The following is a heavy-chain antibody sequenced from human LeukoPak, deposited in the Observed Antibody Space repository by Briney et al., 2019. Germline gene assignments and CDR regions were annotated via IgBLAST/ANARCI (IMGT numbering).Heavy chain of an antibody. CDR2: ISGSGGST. CDR3: ARDERPRGIAAAMGVFDC. J-gene: IGHJ4*02. D-gene: IGHD6-13*01. CDR1: GFTFSSYA. V-gene: IGHV3-23*01. Sequence: GGSLRLSCAASGFTFSSYAMSWVRQAPGKGLEWVSAISGSGGSTYYADSVKGRFTISRDNSKNTVYLQMNSLRAEDTAVYYCARDERPRGIAAAMGVFDCWGQGILVTVSS.